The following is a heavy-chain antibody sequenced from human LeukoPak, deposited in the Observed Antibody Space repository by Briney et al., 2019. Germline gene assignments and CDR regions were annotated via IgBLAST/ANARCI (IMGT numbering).Heavy chain of an antibody. V-gene: IGHV3-23*01. CDR1: GFTFSTCA. CDR3: AKGSGVYYDFLTGYN. Sequence: GGSLRLSCAASGFTFSTCALSWVRQAPGKGLEWVSSIVGSGSSTYYADSVKGRFTISRDNSKNTLYLQINSLRAEDTAVYFCAKGSGVYYDFLTGYNWGQGTLVTVSS. D-gene: IGHD3-9*01. CDR2: IVGSGSST. J-gene: IGHJ4*02.